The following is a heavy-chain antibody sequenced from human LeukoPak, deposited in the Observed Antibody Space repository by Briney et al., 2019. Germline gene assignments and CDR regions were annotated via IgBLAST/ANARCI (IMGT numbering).Heavy chain of an antibody. CDR2: IYTSGST. D-gene: IGHD3-10*01. J-gene: IGHJ4*02. CDR1: GGSISSGSYY. Sequence: PSETLSLTCTVSGGSISSGSYYWSWIRQPAGKGLEWIGRIYTSGSTNYNPSLKSRVTMSVDTSKNQFSLKLSSVTAADTAVYYCARGRLARAPYFDYWGQGTLVIVSS. CDR3: ARGRLARAPYFDY. V-gene: IGHV4-61*02.